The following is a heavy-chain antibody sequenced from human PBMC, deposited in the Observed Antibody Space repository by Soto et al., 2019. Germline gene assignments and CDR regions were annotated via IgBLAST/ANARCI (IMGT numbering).Heavy chain of an antibody. CDR2: ISAYNGNT. CDR3: ARDHANFGVALSDY. D-gene: IGHD3-3*01. V-gene: IGHV1-18*01. CDR1: GYTVTSYG. Sequence: GASVKFSCKASGYTVTSYGISWVRQAPGQGLEWMGWISAYNGNTNYAQKLQGRVTMTTDTSTSTAYMELRSLRSDDTAVYYCARDHANFGVALSDYWGQGTLVTVSS. J-gene: IGHJ4*02.